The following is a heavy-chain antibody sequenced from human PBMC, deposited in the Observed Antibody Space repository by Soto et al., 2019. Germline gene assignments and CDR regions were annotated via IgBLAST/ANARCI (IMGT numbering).Heavy chain of an antibody. CDR3: AREDYYDTGYYVV. V-gene: IGHV4-30-2*01. CDR1: GGSISSGGYS. CDR2: IYTSGTT. D-gene: IGHD3-9*01. J-gene: IGHJ4*02. Sequence: PSETLSLTCAVSGGSISSGGYSWSWIRQPPGKGLEWIGRIYTSGTTDFNPSLKGRVTMSVDTSKNQFSLKLTSVTAADTALYYCAREDYYDTGYYVVWGQGTQVTVSS.